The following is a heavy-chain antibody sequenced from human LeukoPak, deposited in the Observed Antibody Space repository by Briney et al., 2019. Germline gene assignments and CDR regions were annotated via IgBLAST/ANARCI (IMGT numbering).Heavy chain of an antibody. CDR1: GFTFSRYP. CDR3: VKAHGADAFDI. V-gene: IGHV3-64D*06. CDR2: ISSNGAST. J-gene: IGHJ3*02. Sequence: GGSLRLSCSASGFTFSRYPMYWVRQAPGKGLDSVSAISSNGASTSYADSVKGRFTISRDNSKNTLWLQMSSLRAEDTAVYSCVKAHGADAFDIWGQGTMVTVSS.